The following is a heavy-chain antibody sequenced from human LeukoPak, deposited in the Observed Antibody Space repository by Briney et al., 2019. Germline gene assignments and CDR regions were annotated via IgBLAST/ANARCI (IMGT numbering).Heavy chain of an antibody. Sequence: PGGSLRLSCAASGLTVSTSYMNWVCQAPGKGLQWVSTIYSGGSTFHADSVKGRFTVSRDNSRNTLYLQMDSLRPEDTAVYYCARDTTYSPWGQGTLVTVSS. CDR3: ARDTTYSP. J-gene: IGHJ5*02. CDR2: IYSGGST. CDR1: GLTVSTSY. V-gene: IGHV3-66*02. D-gene: IGHD1-26*01.